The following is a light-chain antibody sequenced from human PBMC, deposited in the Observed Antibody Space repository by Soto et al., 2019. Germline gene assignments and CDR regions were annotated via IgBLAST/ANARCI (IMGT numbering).Light chain of an antibody. CDR2: SAN. J-gene: IGKJ4*01. CDR3: QQSFRTPGT. CDR1: QHISYY. Sequence: IQRTQSPSSLSACVGDRVTITCRASQHISYYLNWYQQKPGKAPKLLIHSANSLRSGVPSRFNASGSGTDFTFTISSLQLEDFASYYCQQSFRTPGTFGGGTKVDIK. V-gene: IGKV1-39*01.